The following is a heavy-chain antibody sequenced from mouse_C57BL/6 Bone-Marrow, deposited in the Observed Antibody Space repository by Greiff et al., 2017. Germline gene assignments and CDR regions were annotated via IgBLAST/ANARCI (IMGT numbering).Heavy chain of an antibody. V-gene: IGHV1-26*01. Sequence: VQLQQSGPELVKPGASVKISCKASGYTFTDYYMNWVKQSHGKSLEWIGDINPNNGGTSYNQKFKGKATLTVDKSSSTAYMELRSLTSEDSAVYYCARRGTGTGFDYWGQGTTLTVSS. CDR3: ARRGTGTGFDY. CDR1: GYTFTDYY. D-gene: IGHD4-1*01. J-gene: IGHJ2*01. CDR2: INPNNGGT.